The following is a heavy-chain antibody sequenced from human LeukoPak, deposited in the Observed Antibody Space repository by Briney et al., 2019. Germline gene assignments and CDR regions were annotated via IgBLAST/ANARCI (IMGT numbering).Heavy chain of an antibody. CDR3: ARAEYYDFWSGPRKYYFDY. Sequence: GGSLRLSCAASGFTSSGYIMSWVRQAPGKGLEWISGISGSGGNTYYADSVKGRFTISRDNSKSTLYLQMNSLRAEDTAVYYCARAEYYDFWSGPRKYYFDYWGQGTLVTVSS. V-gene: IGHV3-23*01. J-gene: IGHJ4*02. D-gene: IGHD3-3*01. CDR2: ISGSGGNT. CDR1: GFTSSGYI.